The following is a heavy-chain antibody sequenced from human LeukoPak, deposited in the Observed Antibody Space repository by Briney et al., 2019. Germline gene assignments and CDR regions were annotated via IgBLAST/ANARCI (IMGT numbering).Heavy chain of an antibody. CDR3: ARVAEYYGSGRRHNYYSYYMDV. D-gene: IGHD3-10*01. CDR1: GGSISIYY. CDR2: ISTSEST. J-gene: IGHJ6*03. V-gene: IGHV4-4*07. Sequence: SETLSLTCTVSGGSISIYYWNWIRQPAGKGLEWIGRISTSESTYYNPSLKSRVTISVDTSKNQFSLRLNSVTAADTAVYYCARVAEYYGSGRRHNYYSYYMDVWGKGTTVTISS.